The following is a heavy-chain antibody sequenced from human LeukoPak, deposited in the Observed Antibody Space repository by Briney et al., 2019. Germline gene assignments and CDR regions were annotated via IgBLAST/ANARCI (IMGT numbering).Heavy chain of an antibody. J-gene: IGHJ4*02. Sequence: GGSLRLSCAASGFTFSSYGMHWVRQAPGKGLEWVAVIWYDGSNNLYADSVKGRFTISRDNSKNTLYLQLNSLRAEDSAVYYCAKAGYYDILTGYSTRNYFDYWGQGTLVTVSS. V-gene: IGHV3-33*06. CDR2: IWYDGSNN. D-gene: IGHD3-9*01. CDR1: GFTFSSYG. CDR3: AKAGYYDILTGYSTRNYFDY.